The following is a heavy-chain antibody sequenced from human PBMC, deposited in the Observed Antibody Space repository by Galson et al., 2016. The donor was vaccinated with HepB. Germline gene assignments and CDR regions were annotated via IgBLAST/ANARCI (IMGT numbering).Heavy chain of an antibody. Sequence: SLRLSCAASGFTFDDYTMHWVRQAPGEGLEWVSLISWDGVTTYYADSLRGRFTISRDNSKNSLYLQMNSLTTEDTALYYCAKDKNTAVESFYSGMDVWGQGTTVTVSS. D-gene: IGHD5-18*01. CDR1: GFTFDDYT. CDR3: AKDKNTAVESFYSGMDV. J-gene: IGHJ6*02. CDR2: ISWDGVTT. V-gene: IGHV3-43*01.